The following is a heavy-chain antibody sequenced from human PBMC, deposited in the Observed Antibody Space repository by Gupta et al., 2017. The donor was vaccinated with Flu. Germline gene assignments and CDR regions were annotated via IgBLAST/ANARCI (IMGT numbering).Heavy chain of an antibody. V-gene: IGHV3-33*01. D-gene: IGHD5-18*01. CDR3: ARTYSYGYFHYYGMDV. CDR1: GFTFRTSG. Sequence: QVQLVASGGGVVLPGRSLRLSPASPGFTFRTSGLPRVRQAPGKGLEWVAVIWYDGSNKYYADSVKGRFTISRDNSKNTLYLQMNSLRAEDTAVYYCARTYSYGYFHYYGMDVWGQGTTVTGSS. CDR2: IWYDGSNK. J-gene: IGHJ6*02.